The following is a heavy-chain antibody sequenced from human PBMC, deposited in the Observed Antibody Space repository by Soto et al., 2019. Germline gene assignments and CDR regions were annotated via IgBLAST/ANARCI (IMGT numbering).Heavy chain of an antibody. J-gene: IGHJ4*02. CDR1: GFTFSSYG. Sequence: QVQLVESGGDVVQPGRSLRLSCAASGFTFSSYGMHWVRQAPGKGLEWVAVISYDGSNKYYADSVKGRFTISRDNSKNTMYLQMNSLRAEDTAVYYCAKETYSGPLDYWGQGNLVTVSS. CDR3: AKETYSGPLDY. D-gene: IGHD2-15*01. V-gene: IGHV3-30*18. CDR2: ISYDGSNK.